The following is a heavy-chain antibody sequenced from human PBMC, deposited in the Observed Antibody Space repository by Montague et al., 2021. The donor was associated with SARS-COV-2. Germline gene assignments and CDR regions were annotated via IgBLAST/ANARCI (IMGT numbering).Heavy chain of an antibody. CDR2: IYYSGST. Sequence: SETLSLTCTVSGGSISNYHWNWIRQPPGKGLEWIAYIYYSGSTNYNPPLQSRVTISVDTSRNQFSLRLTSVTAADTAVYYCARQLRVRRTWQVGDYNHYGMDVGGQGTTVSVSS. V-gene: IGHV4-59*08. J-gene: IGHJ6*02. D-gene: IGHD3-10*01. CDR1: GGSISNYH. CDR3: ARQLRVRRTWQVGDYNHYGMDV.